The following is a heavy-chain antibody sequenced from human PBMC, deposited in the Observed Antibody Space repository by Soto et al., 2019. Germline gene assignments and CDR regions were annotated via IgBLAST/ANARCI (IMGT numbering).Heavy chain of an antibody. V-gene: IGHV3-23*01. Sequence: GGSLRLSCAASGFTFSSYAMSWVRQAPGKGLEWVSAISGSGGSTYYADSVKGRFTISRDNSKNTLYLQMNSLRAEDTAVYYCARVDTAMAPTYYYYYGIDVWGQGTTVTVSS. J-gene: IGHJ6*02. CDR1: GFTFSSYA. CDR2: ISGSGGST. CDR3: ARVDTAMAPTYYYYYGIDV. D-gene: IGHD5-18*01.